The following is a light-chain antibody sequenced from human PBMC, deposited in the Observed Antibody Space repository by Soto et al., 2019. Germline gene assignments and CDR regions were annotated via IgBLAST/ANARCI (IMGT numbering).Light chain of an antibody. V-gene: IGLV1-40*01. CDR3: QSYDTSLSVSV. CDR1: SSNIGAGYD. CDR2: NNN. J-gene: IGLJ2*01. Sequence: QAVVTQPPSVSGAPGQRVTISCTGTSSNIGAGYDVHWYQQLLGEAPQLLIYNNNNRPSGFPARFSASKSGTSASLVITGLQAEDEADYYCQSYDTSLSVSVFGGGTKLTVL.